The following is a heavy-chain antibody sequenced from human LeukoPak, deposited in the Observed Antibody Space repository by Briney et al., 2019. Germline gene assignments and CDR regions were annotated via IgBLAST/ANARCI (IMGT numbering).Heavy chain of an antibody. D-gene: IGHD6-13*01. CDR3: AKSPTSSAAGAADN. Sequence: ASVNVSCKASGSTFTGYYLHWVRQAPGQGLEWMGWIHPNAGDTNYAQKFQGRVTMTRDTSISTAYMELSRLTSDVTAVYYCAKSPTSSAAGAADNWGQGTLVTVSS. V-gene: IGHV1-2*02. CDR1: GSTFTGYY. J-gene: IGHJ4*02. CDR2: IHPNAGDT.